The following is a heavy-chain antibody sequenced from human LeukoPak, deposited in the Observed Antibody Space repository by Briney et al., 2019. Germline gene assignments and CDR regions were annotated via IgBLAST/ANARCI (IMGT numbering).Heavy chain of an antibody. D-gene: IGHD3-22*01. CDR3: AKDSADYYDSSGYDY. V-gene: IGHV3-23*01. CDR1: GLRFGDYG. CDR2: ISGSGGST. Sequence: GGSLRLSCTTSGLRFGDYGMSWVRQAPGKGLEWVSAISGSGGSTYYADSVKGRFTISRDNSKNTLYLQMNSLRAEDTAVYYCAKDSADYYDSSGYDYWGQGTLVTVSS. J-gene: IGHJ4*02.